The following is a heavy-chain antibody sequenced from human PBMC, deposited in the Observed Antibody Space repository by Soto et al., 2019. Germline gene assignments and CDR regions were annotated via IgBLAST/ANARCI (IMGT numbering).Heavy chain of an antibody. D-gene: IGHD3-22*01. Sequence: PGGSLRLSCAASGFTFSSYGMHWVRQAPGKGLEWVAVIWYDGSNKYYADSVKGRFTISRDNSKNTLYLQMNSLRAEDTAVYYCYRYGQGDYHSSGDGSSYCWLDYWGQGTLVTVSS. CDR3: YRYGQGDYHSSGDGSSYCWLDY. J-gene: IGHJ4*02. CDR2: IWYDGSNK. V-gene: IGHV3-33*01. CDR1: GFTFSSYG.